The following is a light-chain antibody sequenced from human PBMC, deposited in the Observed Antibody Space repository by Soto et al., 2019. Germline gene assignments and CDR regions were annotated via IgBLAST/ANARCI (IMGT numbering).Light chain of an antibody. CDR2: DVS. Sequence: QSALTQPRSVSGSPGQSVTISCTGTSSDVGGYNYVSWYQQHPGKAPKLMIYDVSKRPSGVPDCFSGSKSGNTASLTISGLQAEDEADYYCCSYAGSYTFNYVFGTGTKVTVL. V-gene: IGLV2-11*01. CDR3: CSYAGSYTFNYV. J-gene: IGLJ1*01. CDR1: SSDVGGYNY.